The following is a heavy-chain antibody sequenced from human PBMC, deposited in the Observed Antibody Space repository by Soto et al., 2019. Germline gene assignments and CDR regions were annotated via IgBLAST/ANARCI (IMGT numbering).Heavy chain of an antibody. CDR1: GFTFSSYW. V-gene: IGHV3-7*01. Sequence: GGSLRLSCAASGFTFSSYWMSWVRQAPGKGLEWVANIKQDGSEKYYVDSVKGRFTISRDNAKNSLYLQMNSLRAEDTAVYYCARGESGWYPYYYYGMDVWGQGTTVTVSS. CDR3: ARGESGWYPYYYYGMDV. D-gene: IGHD6-19*01. J-gene: IGHJ6*02. CDR2: IKQDGSEK.